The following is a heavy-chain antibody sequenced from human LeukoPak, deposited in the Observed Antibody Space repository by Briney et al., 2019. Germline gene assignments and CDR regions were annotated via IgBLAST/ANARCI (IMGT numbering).Heavy chain of an antibody. J-gene: IGHJ4*02. CDR2: IIPILGIA. D-gene: IGHD5-24*01. CDR1: GGTFSSYA. Sequence: ASVKVSCKASGGTFSSYAISWVRQAPGQGLEWMGRIIPILGIANYAQKFQGRVTITADKSTSTAYMELSSLRSEDTAVYYCARGISSDGYNMDYWGQGTLVTVSS. CDR3: ARGISSDGYNMDY. V-gene: IGHV1-69*04.